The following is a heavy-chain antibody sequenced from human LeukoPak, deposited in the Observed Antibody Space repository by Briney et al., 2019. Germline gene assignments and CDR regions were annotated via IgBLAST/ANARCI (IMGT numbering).Heavy chain of an antibody. Sequence: SETLSLTCTVSGGSISSRIYSWVWIRQPPGKGLEWIGSIYYSGTTYYNPSLKSRVTISVDKSKNQFSLKLSSVTAADTAVYYCARESGSGWFGFDYWGQGTLVTVSP. CDR1: GGSISSRIYS. V-gene: IGHV4-39*07. CDR3: ARESGSGWFGFDY. CDR2: IYYSGTT. D-gene: IGHD6-19*01. J-gene: IGHJ4*02.